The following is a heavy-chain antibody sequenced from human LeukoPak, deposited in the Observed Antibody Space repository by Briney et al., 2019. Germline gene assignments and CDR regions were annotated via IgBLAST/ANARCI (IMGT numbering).Heavy chain of an antibody. J-gene: IGHJ4*02. Sequence: AGGSLRLSCAASGFSFSTYAMSWVRQAPGKGPEWVSGVNGNGGSTSYADSVKGRFTIFRDNSKNTVYLQMNSLRVEDTAVYYCAKSLYGGCDYWGQGTVVAVSS. V-gene: IGHV3-23*01. CDR1: GFSFSTYA. CDR2: VNGNGGST. CDR3: AKSLYGGCDY. D-gene: IGHD3-16*02.